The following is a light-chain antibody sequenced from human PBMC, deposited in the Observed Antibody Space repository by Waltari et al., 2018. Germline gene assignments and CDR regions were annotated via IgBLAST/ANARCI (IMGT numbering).Light chain of an antibody. CDR2: GAS. Sequence: DIQMTQSPSSLCTSVGHRVTINCRASQNITTYLNWYQQKSGKAPKLLIYGASTLQSGVPSRFSGSGSGTDFTLTISCLQSEDFATYYCQQYYSYPPLTFGGGTKVEIK. V-gene: IGKV1-39*01. J-gene: IGKJ4*01. CDR3: QQYYSYPPLT. CDR1: QNITTY.